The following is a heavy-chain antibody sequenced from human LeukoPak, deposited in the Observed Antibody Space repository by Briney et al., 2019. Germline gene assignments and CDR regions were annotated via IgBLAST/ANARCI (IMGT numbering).Heavy chain of an antibody. V-gene: IGHV1-69*05. J-gene: IGHJ3*02. CDR2: IIPIFGTA. D-gene: IGHD2-2*01. Sequence: GASVKVSCKASGGTFSSYAISWVRQAPGQGLEWMGGIIPIFGTANYAQKFQGRVTITTDESTSTAYMELSSLRSEDTAVYYCAIYCSSTSCYDNIWGQGTMVTVSS. CDR1: GGTFSSYA. CDR3: AIYCSSTSCYDNI.